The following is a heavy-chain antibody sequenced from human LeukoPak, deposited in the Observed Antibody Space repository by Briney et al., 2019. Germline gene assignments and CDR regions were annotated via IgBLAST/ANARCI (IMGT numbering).Heavy chain of an antibody. Sequence: GGSLRQSRASSGFILSHYSMNWLRQAPGKGLEWVSFISSFSTYLYYADSVKGRFTISRDNAENSFYLQMNSLRAEDTAVYYCARSRTTVTKDPLDYWGQGTLVSVSS. CDR2: ISSFSTYL. CDR1: GFILSHYS. V-gene: IGHV3-21*01. CDR3: ARSRTTVTKDPLDY. D-gene: IGHD4-17*01. J-gene: IGHJ4*02.